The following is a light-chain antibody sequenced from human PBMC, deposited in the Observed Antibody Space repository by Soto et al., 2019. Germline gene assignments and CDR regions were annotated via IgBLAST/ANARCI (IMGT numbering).Light chain of an antibody. CDR3: KSYAVRKDFYV. CDR2: EVS. V-gene: IGLV2-8*01. J-gene: IGLJ1*01. Sequence: QYALTQPPSSSGSPGQSVTISCTGTSSDLDDYDYVSWYQQHPGKAPKLLIYEVSKRPSGVPDRFSGSKSANTASLTVSGLQAEDEADYYSKSYAVRKDFYVRGTGTKVTVL. CDR1: SSDLDDYDY.